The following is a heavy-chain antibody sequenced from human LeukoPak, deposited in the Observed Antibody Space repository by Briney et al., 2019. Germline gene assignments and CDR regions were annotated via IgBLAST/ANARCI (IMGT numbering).Heavy chain of an antibody. J-gene: IGHJ4*02. CDR3: AREVNDSFDY. V-gene: IGHV3-30-3*01. D-gene: IGHD1-1*01. CDR2: ISYDRSNK. CDR1: GFTFSSYA. Sequence: GGSLRLSCAASGFTFSSYAMHWVRQAPGKGLEWVAVISYDRSNKYYADSVKGRFTISRDNSKNTLYLQMNSLRAEDTAVYYCAREVNDSFDYWGQGTLVTVSS.